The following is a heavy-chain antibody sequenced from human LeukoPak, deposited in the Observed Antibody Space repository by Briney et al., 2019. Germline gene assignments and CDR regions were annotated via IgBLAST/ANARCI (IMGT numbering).Heavy chain of an antibody. J-gene: IGHJ4*02. V-gene: IGHV4-59*01. CDR2: IYYSGST. CDR3: ARIASTYQLLYYFDY. D-gene: IGHD2-2*01. CDR1: GGSISSYY. Sequence: PSETLSLTCTVSGGSISSYYWSWIRQPPGKGLEWIGYIYYSGSTNYNPSLKSRVTISVDTSKNQFSLKLSSVTAADTAVYYCARIASTYQLLYYFDYWAREPWSPSPQ.